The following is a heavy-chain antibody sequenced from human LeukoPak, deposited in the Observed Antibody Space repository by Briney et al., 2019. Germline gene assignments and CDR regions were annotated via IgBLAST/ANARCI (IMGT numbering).Heavy chain of an antibody. CDR3: ARKNDFDI. CDR2: IYYSGST. CDR1: GGSITSDH. D-gene: IGHD2/OR15-2a*01. Sequence: SETLSLTCTVSGGSITSDHWNWIRQPSGKGLEWIGCIYYSGSTYYNPSLKSRVTISVDMSKNQFSLRLTSVTAADTAVYYCARKNDFDIWGQGTLVTVSS. V-gene: IGHV4-59*01. J-gene: IGHJ3*02.